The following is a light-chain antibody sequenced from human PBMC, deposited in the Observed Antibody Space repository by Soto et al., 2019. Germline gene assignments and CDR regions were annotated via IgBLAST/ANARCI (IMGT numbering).Light chain of an antibody. J-gene: IGLJ1*01. CDR3: TSYTSSPSYV. V-gene: IGLV2-14*01. CDR2: EVS. Sequence: QSVLTQPASVSGSPGQSITISCTGTSSDVGGFNFISWYQQHPGKAPKLMIYEVSNRPSGVSSRFSGSKSGNTASLTISGLQTEDEADYYCTSYTSSPSYVFGTGTKLTVL. CDR1: SSDVGGFNF.